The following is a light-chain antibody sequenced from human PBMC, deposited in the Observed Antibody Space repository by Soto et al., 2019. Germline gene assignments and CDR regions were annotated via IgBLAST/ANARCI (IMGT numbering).Light chain of an antibody. CDR1: SSDVGGSNY. CDR3: SSYRSGSTLV. J-gene: IGLJ2*01. Sequence: QSALTQPASVSGSPGQSITISCTGTSSDVGGSNYVSWYQQHPGKAPKLIIYDVNNRPSGISNRFSGSKSGNTDSLTISGLQAEDEADYYCSSYRSGSTLVFGGGTKVTVL. V-gene: IGLV2-14*03. CDR2: DVN.